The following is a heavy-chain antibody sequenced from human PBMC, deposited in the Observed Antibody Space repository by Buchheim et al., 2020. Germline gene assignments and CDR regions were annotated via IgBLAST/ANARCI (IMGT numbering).Heavy chain of an antibody. Sequence: EVQLLESGGGLVQPGGSLRLSCAASGFTFSSYAMSWVRQAPGKGLEWVSAISGSGGSTYYADSVKGRFTISRDNSKNTLYLQMNSLRAEDTAVYYCAKGGSRYSYRLYYYYGMDVWGQGTT. J-gene: IGHJ6*02. D-gene: IGHD5-18*01. CDR3: AKGGSRYSYRLYYYYGMDV. CDR1: GFTFSSYA. V-gene: IGHV3-23*01. CDR2: ISGSGGST.